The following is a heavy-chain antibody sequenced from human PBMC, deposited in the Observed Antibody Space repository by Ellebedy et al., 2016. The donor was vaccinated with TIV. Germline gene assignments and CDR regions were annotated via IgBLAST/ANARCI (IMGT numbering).Heavy chain of an antibody. CDR2: INWNGGST. D-gene: IGHD4-17*01. Sequence: GGSLRLXXAASGFTFDDYGMSWVRQAPGKGLEWVSGINWNGGSTGYADSVKGRFTISRDNAKNSLYLQMNSLRAEDTALYHCARERIKYGDYTYFDYWGQGTLVTVSS. CDR1: GFTFDDYG. V-gene: IGHV3-20*01. J-gene: IGHJ4*02. CDR3: ARERIKYGDYTYFDY.